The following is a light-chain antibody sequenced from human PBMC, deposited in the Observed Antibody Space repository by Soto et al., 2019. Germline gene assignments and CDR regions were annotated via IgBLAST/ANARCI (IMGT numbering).Light chain of an antibody. CDR3: QQYGSSPPVYT. J-gene: IGKJ2*01. V-gene: IGKV3-20*01. CDR2: GAS. CDR1: QSVSSSY. Sequence: EIVLTQPPGTLSLSPGERATLSCRASQSVSSSYLAWYQQKPGQAPRLLIHGASSRATGIPDRFSGSGSGTDFTLTISRLEPEDFAVYYCQQYGSSPPVYTFGQGTKLEIK.